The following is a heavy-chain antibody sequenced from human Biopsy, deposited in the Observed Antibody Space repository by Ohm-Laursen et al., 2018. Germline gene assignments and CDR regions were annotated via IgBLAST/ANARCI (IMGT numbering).Heavy chain of an antibody. D-gene: IGHD6-19*01. CDR3: ARNTGWYGDLYYFDY. Sequence: ATVKISCKASGYSFTSYYMHWVRQAPGQGLEWMGMINPSGPTTSYPQIFQGRVTMTRDTSKSTVYMELSSLRSADTAVYFCARNTGWYGDLYYFDYWGQGTLVTVSS. J-gene: IGHJ4*02. CDR2: INPSGPTT. V-gene: IGHV1-46*01. CDR1: GYSFTSYY.